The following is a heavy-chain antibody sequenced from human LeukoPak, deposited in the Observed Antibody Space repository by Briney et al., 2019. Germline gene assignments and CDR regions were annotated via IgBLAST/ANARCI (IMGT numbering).Heavy chain of an antibody. D-gene: IGHD2-15*01. CDR2: IYPGDSDT. CDR3: ARLGGYCSGGSCYVGEDAFDI. J-gene: IGHJ3*02. V-gene: IGHV5-51*01. CDR1: GYTFTSYW. Sequence: GESLKISCEGSGYTFTSYWIAWVRQMPGKGLEWMGIIYPGDSDTRYSPSFQGQVTISADKSISTAYLQWSSLKASDTAMYYCARLGGYCSGGSCYVGEDAFDIWGQGTMVTVSS.